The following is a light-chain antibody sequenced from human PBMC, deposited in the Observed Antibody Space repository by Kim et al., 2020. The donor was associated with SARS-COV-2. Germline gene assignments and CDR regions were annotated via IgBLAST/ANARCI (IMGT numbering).Light chain of an antibody. J-gene: IGKJ1*01. CDR2: KAS. CDR3: QQYNSYSPWT. V-gene: IGKV1-5*03. Sequence: DIQMTQSPSTLSASVGDRVTITCRASQSISTWLAWYQQKPGNAPKHLIYKASSLESGVPSRFSGSGSGTEFTLTISSLQPDDFATYYCQQYNSYSPWTFGQGTKVDIK. CDR1: QSISTW.